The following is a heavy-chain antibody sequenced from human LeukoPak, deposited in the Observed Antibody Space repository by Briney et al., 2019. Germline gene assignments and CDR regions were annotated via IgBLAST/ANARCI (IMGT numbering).Heavy chain of an antibody. V-gene: IGHV1-69*05. CDR3: FLAGLVGIFGVVTNDFDY. CDR2: IIPIFGTA. CDR1: GGTFSSYA. Sequence: SVKVSCKASGGTFSSYAISWVRQAPGQGLEWMGGIIPIFGTANYAQKFQGRVTITTDESTSTAYMELSSLRSEDTAVYYCFLAGLVGIFGVVTNDFDYWGQGTLVTVSS. D-gene: IGHD3-3*02. J-gene: IGHJ4*02.